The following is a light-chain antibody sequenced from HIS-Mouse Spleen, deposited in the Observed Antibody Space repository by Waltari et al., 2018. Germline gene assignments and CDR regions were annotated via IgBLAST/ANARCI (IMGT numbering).Light chain of an antibody. CDR1: QGISRY. J-gene: IGKJ1*01. Sequence: DLHLTQSPSFLSPSVGDRVTITCRPSQGISRYLAWYQQKPGKAPKLLIYAASTLQSGVPSRFSGSGSGTEFTLTISSLQPEDFATYYCQQLNSYPPTFGQGTKVEIK. CDR3: QQLNSYPPT. CDR2: AAS. V-gene: IGKV1-9*01.